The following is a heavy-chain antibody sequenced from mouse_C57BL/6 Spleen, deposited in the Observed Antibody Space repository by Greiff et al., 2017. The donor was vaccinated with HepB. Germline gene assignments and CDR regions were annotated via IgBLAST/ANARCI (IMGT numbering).Heavy chain of an antibody. Sequence: VQLQQSGAELVKPGASVKISCKASGYAFSSYWMNWVKQRPGKGLEWIGQIYPGDGDTNYNGKFKGKATLTADKSSSTAYMQLSSLTSEDSAVYFCARYGTTVEWYYAMDYWGQGTSVTVSS. D-gene: IGHD1-1*01. CDR3: ARYGTTVEWYYAMDY. V-gene: IGHV1-80*01. J-gene: IGHJ4*01. CDR2: IYPGDGDT. CDR1: GYAFSSYW.